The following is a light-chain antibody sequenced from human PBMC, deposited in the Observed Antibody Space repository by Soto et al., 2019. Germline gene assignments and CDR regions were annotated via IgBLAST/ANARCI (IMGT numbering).Light chain of an antibody. CDR1: QSVRKH. V-gene: IGKV3-11*01. CDR3: QQRSDWPRIT. CDR2: GAS. J-gene: IGKJ5*01. Sequence: EIVLTQSPATLSLSPGERVTLSCRASQSVRKHLGWYQQKPGQAPRLLIYGASDRAPGIPARFSGSGSGTDFTLTISSLEPEDFAVYYCQQRSDWPRITFGQGTRLEI.